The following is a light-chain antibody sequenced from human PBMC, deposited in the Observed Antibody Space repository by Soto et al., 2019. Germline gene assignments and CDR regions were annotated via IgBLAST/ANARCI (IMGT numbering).Light chain of an antibody. Sequence: DIQMTQSPSTLSASVGDRVTISCRASQSIQTWLAWYQQKPGKAPNLLIFDASDLAVGVSSRFSVRGSGAEFTLTISSLQADDFATYYCQQDASYPYTFGLGTRLEIK. CDR2: DAS. V-gene: IGKV1-5*01. CDR3: QQDASYPYT. CDR1: QSIQTW. J-gene: IGKJ2*01.